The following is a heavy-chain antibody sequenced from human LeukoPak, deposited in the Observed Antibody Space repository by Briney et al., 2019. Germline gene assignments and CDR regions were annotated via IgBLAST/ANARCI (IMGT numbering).Heavy chain of an antibody. Sequence: ASVKVSCKASGYTFTGYYIHWVRQAPGQGLEWMGWINPNSGGTNYAQKFQGRVTMTRDTSISTAYMELSRLRSVDTAVYYCARPTHYYDSSDYYFDAFDIWGQGTMVTVSS. D-gene: IGHD3-22*01. V-gene: IGHV1-2*02. CDR2: INPNSGGT. J-gene: IGHJ3*02. CDR3: ARPTHYYDSSDYYFDAFDI. CDR1: GYTFTGYY.